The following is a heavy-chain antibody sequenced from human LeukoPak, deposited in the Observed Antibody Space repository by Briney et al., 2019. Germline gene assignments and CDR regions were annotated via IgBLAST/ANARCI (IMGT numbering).Heavy chain of an antibody. D-gene: IGHD2-2*01. CDR2: ISAYNDNT. V-gene: IGHV1-18*04. CDR3: ARGRQFVVVPAATDG. J-gene: IGHJ4*02. CDR1: GYTFTSYG. Sequence: ASVKVSCRTCGYTFTSYGISWVRQAPGQGLEWMGWISAYNDNTNYAQKLQGRVTMTTDTSTSTTYMELERLRPDDTAVYYCARGRQFVVVPAATDGWGQGTLVTVSS.